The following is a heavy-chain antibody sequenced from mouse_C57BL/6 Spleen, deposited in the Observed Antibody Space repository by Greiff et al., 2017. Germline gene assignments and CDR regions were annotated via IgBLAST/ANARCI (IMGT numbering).Heavy chain of an antibody. D-gene: IGHD1-1*01. J-gene: IGHJ2*01. V-gene: IGHV14-1*01. CDR1: GFNIKDYY. Sequence: EVQLQQSGAELVRPGASVKLSCTASGFNIKDYYMHWVKQRPEQGLEWIGRIDPEDGDTEYAPKFQGKATMTADPSSNTAYLQLSSLTSEDTAVYYCTTGYGSSHYFDYWGQGTTLTVSS. CDR3: TTGYGSSHYFDY. CDR2: IDPEDGDT.